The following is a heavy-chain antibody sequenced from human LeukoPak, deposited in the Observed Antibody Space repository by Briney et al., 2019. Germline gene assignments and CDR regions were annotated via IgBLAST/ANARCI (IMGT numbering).Heavy chain of an antibody. D-gene: IGHD3-10*01. CDR3: ARGGAYYGSGSYYNTLSY. V-gene: IGHV1-69*04. CDR2: IIPILGIA. J-gene: IGHJ4*02. CDR1: GGTFSSYA. Sequence: GASVKVSCKASGGTFSSYAISWVRQAPGQELEWMGRIIPILGIANYAQKFQGRVTITADKSTSTAYMELSSLRSEDTAVYYCARGGAYYGSGSYYNTLSYWGQGTLVTVSS.